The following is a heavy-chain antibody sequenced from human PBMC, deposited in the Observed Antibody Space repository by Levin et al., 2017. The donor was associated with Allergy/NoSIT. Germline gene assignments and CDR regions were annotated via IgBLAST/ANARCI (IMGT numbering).Heavy chain of an antibody. CDR3: ARLHDYSDFDY. Sequence: GGSLRLSCAASGFTFSSYWMSWVRQAPGRGLEWVANIKQDGSEKYYVDSVKGRFTFSRDNAKNSLYLQMNSLRAEDTAVYYCARLHDYSDFDYWGQGTLVTVSS. V-gene: IGHV3-7*01. CDR1: GFTFSSYW. J-gene: IGHJ4*02. D-gene: IGHD4-11*01. CDR2: IKQDGSEK.